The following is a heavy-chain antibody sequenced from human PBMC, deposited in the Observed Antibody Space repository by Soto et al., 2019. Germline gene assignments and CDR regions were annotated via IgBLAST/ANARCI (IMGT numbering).Heavy chain of an antibody. V-gene: IGHV3-11*01. CDR1: GFTFSDYY. Sequence: GGSLRLSCAASGFTFSDYYMSWIRQAPGKGLERVSYISSSGSTIYYADSVKGRFTISRDNAKNSLYLQMNSLRAEDTAVYYCVQQQLVPPGAYYYYGMDVWGQGTTVTVSS. CDR3: VQQQLVPPGAYYYYGMDV. J-gene: IGHJ6*02. D-gene: IGHD6-13*01. CDR2: ISSSGSTI.